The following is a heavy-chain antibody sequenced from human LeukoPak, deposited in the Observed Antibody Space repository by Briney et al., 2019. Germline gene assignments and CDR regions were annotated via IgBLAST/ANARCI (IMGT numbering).Heavy chain of an antibody. CDR2: ISYDGSNK. V-gene: IGHV3-30*12. CDR1: GFIFSTYG. CDR3: AKVSGPYCTNGVCYGPYYFDY. J-gene: IGHJ4*02. Sequence: GGSLRLSCAASGFIFSTYGMHWVRQAPGKGLEWVAVISYDGSNKYYADSVKGRFTISRDNSKNTLYLQMNSLRAEDTAVYYCAKVSGPYCTNGVCYGPYYFDYWGQGTLVTVSA. D-gene: IGHD2-8*01.